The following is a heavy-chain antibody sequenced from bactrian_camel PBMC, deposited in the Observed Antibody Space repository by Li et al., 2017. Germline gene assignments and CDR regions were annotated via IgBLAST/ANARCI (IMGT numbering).Heavy chain of an antibody. CDR3: ATDWTGPAPGFSVRPYCEDLFSSLLIARPELGY. CDR2: ILTDGST. D-gene: IGHD1*01. CDR1: RYTFSPYC. Sequence: VQLVESGGGSVQAGGSLRLSCAASRYTFSPYCMGWFRQAPGKEREGVAHILTDGSTSYADSVKGRFTISQDNARNTLYLQMDSLKPEDIATYYCATDWTGPAPGFSVRPYCEDLFSSLLIARPELGYWGRGTQVTVS. V-gene: IGHV3S42*01. J-gene: IGHJ4*01.